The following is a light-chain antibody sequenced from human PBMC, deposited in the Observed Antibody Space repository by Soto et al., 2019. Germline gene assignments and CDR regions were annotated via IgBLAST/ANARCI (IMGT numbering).Light chain of an antibody. V-gene: IGKV3-20*01. CDR3: QQYGSSWT. Sequence: EDGLTQSPGTLSLSPGERATLSCRASQSVSSSYLAWYQQRPGQAPRLLIYGASSRATGIPDRFSGSGSGTDFTLTISRLEPEDFAVYYCQQYGSSWTFGQGTKVDI. CDR2: GAS. J-gene: IGKJ1*01. CDR1: QSVSSSY.